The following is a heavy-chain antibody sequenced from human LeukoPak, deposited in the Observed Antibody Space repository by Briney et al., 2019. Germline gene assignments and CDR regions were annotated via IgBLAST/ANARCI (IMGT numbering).Heavy chain of an antibody. J-gene: IGHJ1*01. CDR2: IYTSGST. D-gene: IGHD3-22*01. CDR3: ARTECPSIYSSGYYPQCEYFQH. CDR1: GGSISSGSYY. V-gene: IGHV4-61*02. Sequence: SETLSLTCTVSGGSISSGSYYWSWIRQPAGKGLEWIGRIYTSGSTNYNPSLKSRVTISVDTSKNQFSLKLSSVTAADTAVYYCARTECPSIYSSGYYPQCEYFQHWGQGTLVTVSS.